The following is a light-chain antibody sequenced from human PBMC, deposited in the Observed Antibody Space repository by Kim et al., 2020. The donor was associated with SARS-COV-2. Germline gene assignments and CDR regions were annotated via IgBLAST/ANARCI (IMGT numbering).Light chain of an antibody. CDR1: KVGDKY. Sequence: VSPGQTASITCSGDKVGDKYACWFQQKPGQSPVLVIYQDSKRPSGIPGRFSGSNSGNTATLTISGTQAMDEADYYCQAWDSSTYVFGTGTKVTVL. CDR2: QDS. CDR3: QAWDSSTYV. J-gene: IGLJ1*01. V-gene: IGLV3-1*01.